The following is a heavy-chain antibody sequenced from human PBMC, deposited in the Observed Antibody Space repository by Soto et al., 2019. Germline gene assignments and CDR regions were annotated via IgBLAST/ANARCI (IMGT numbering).Heavy chain of an antibody. CDR1: GGSISSSNYY. CDR2: IYYTGST. V-gene: IGHV4-39*01. J-gene: IGHJ5*02. CDR3: ARATYYDSSGYQFPQRLDP. D-gene: IGHD3-22*01. Sequence: QLQLHESGPGLVKSSETLSLTCTVSGGSISSSNYYWGWIRQPPGKGLEWIGSIYYTGSTYYNPSLKSRVTVSVDTSRSQFSLKVTSVTAADTAVYYCARATYYDSSGYQFPQRLDPWGQGTLVTVSS.